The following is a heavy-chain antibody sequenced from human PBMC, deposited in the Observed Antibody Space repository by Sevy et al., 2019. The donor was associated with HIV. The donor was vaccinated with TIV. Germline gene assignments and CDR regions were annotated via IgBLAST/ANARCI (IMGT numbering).Heavy chain of an antibody. Sequence: SETLSLTCTVSGGSITSLYWNWIRQPPGKGLEWIANIYYNGHINYNPSLKSRVTLSLDTSKNQFSLKLSSVTAADTAVYYCARGASLRPMVRGATRPGYMDVWGKGTTVTVSS. D-gene: IGHD3-10*01. CDR3: ARGASLRPMVRGATRPGYMDV. CDR1: GGSITSLY. CDR2: IYYNGHI. J-gene: IGHJ6*03. V-gene: IGHV4-59*11.